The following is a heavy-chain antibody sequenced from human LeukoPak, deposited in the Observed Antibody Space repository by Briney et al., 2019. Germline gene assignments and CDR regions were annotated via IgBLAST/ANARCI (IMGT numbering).Heavy chain of an antibody. CDR3: ARQGVSGYGATY. V-gene: IGHV3-48*03. CDR2: IGSSGTTR. CDR1: GFTFIIYE. Sequence: GGSLRLSCTVSGFTFIIYEMNWVRQAPGKGLEWVSNIGSSGTTRYYADSVKGRFSISRDNAKNSLYLQMNSLRVEDTGVYYCARQGVSGYGATYWGQGTLVTLSS. J-gene: IGHJ4*02. D-gene: IGHD4/OR15-4a*01.